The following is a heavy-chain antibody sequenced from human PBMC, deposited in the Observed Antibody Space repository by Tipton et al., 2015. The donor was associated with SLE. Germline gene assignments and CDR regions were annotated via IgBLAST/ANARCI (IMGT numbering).Heavy chain of an antibody. J-gene: IGHJ6*02. Sequence: QSGAEVKKPGASVKVSCKASGYTFTDYYMHWVRQAPGQGLEWMGWINPNSGGTNYAQKFQGRVTMTRDTSISTAYMELTRLRSDDTAVYYCARGVRTTVGYYYCGMDVWGQGTTVTVSS. D-gene: IGHD4-11*01. CDR3: ARGVRTTVGYYYCGMDV. CDR2: INPNSGGT. CDR1: GYTFTDYY. V-gene: IGHV1-2*02.